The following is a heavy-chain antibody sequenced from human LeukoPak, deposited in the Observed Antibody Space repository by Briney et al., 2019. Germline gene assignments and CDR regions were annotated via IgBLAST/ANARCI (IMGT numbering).Heavy chain of an antibody. V-gene: IGHV4-4*07. Sequence: SYYXSXIRQPAGKGLEWIGRIYTSGSTNYNPSLKSRVTMSVDTSKNQFSLKLSSVTAADTAVYYCARDPIAAAIDYWGQGTLVTVSS. D-gene: IGHD6-25*01. CDR3: ARDPIAAAIDY. CDR2: IYTSGST. J-gene: IGHJ4*02. CDR1: SYY.